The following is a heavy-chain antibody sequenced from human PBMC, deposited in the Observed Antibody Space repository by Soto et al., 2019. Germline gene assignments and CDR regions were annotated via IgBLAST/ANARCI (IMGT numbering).Heavy chain of an antibody. CDR3: ARDSSYDSSGYYSDY. CDR2: IYYSGST. Sequence: QVQLQESGPGLVKPSQTLSLTCTVSGGSISSGDYYWSWIRQPPGKGLEWIGYIYYSGSTYYNPSLRSRVTISVDTSKNQFSLKLSSVTAADTAVYYCARDSSYDSSGYYSDYWGQGTLVTVSS. V-gene: IGHV4-30-4*01. CDR1: GGSISSGDYY. D-gene: IGHD3-22*01. J-gene: IGHJ4*02.